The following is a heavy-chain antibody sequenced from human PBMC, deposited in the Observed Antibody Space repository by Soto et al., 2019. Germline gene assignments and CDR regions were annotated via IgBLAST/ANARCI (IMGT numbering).Heavy chain of an antibody. CDR1: GYSFTNSW. CDR3: AKKGGGLDS. D-gene: IGHD2-15*01. V-gene: IGHV5-51*03. CDR2: IYPGDSET. Sequence: EVQLVQSGAEVRKPGESLKISCKGSGYSFTNSWIAWVRQMPGKGLEWMGIIYPGDSETKYSPSFQGHVTISVDKSISTAYLQWTSLKASDTALYYCAKKGGGLDSWGQGTLVTVSS. J-gene: IGHJ4*02.